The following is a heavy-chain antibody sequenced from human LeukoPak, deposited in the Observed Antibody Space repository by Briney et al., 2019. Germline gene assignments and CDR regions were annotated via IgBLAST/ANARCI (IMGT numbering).Heavy chain of an antibody. D-gene: IGHD3-16*01. CDR3: AKGAARLSLFTSFDY. Sequence: GRSLRLSCAASGFTFDDYAMHWVRQAPGKGLEWVSGISWNSGSMGYADSAKGRFTISRDNAKNSLYLQMNSLRPEDMALYYCAKGAARLSLFTSFDYWGQGTLVTVSS. CDR1: GFTFDDYA. V-gene: IGHV3-9*03. CDR2: ISWNSGSM. J-gene: IGHJ4*02.